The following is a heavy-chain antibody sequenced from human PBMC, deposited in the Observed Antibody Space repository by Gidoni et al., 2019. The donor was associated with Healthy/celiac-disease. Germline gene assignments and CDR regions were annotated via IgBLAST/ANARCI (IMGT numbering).Heavy chain of an antibody. J-gene: IGHJ4*02. CDR1: GFTFDDYA. V-gene: IGHV3-9*01. D-gene: IGHD5-12*01. CDR3: AKDLRDGYNYRGSIDY. Sequence: EVQLVESGGGLVQPGRSLRLSCAASGFTFDDYAMHWVRQAPGKGLEWVSGISWNSGSIGYADSVKGRFTISRDNAKNSLYLQMNSLRAEDTALYYCAKDLRDGYNYRGSIDYWGQGTLVTVSS. CDR2: ISWNSGSI.